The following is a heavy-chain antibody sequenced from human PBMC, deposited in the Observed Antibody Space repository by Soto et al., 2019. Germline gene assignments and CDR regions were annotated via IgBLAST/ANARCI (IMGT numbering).Heavy chain of an antibody. J-gene: IGHJ6*02. CDR3: ARGRYYYDSSGYYLGPYYYYGMDV. D-gene: IGHD3-22*01. CDR2: IYYSGST. CDR1: GGSISSGGYY. V-gene: IGHV4-31*03. Sequence: TSETLSLTCTVSGGSISSGGYYWSWIRQHPGKGLEWIGYIYYSGSTYYNPSLKSRVTISVDTSKNQFSLRLSSVTAADTAVYYCARGRYYYDSSGYYLGPYYYYGMDVWGQGTTVTVSS.